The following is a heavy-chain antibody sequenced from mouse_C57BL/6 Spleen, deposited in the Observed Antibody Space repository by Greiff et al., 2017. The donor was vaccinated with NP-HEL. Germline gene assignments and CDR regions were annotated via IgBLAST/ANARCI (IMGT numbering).Heavy chain of an antibody. J-gene: IGHJ4*01. CDR1: GYTFTDYY. CDR3: ARDWDEAMDY. Sequence: VHLVESGAELVRPGASVKLSCKASGYTFTDYYINWVKQRPGQGLEWIARIYPGSGNTYYNEKFKGKATLTAEKSSSTAYMQLSSLTSEDSAVYFCARDWDEAMDYWGQGTSVTVSS. CDR2: IYPGSGNT. V-gene: IGHV1-76*01. D-gene: IGHD4-1*01.